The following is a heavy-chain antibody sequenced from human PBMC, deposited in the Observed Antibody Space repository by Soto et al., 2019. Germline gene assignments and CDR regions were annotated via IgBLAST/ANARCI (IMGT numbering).Heavy chain of an antibody. CDR2: ISSSGSTI. Sequence: PGGSLRLSCAASGFTFSDYYMSWIRQAPGKGLEWVSYISSSGSTIYYADSVKGRFTISRDNAKNSLYLQMNSLRAEDTAVYYCARVTSCYMLGCGYNYYYMYIWGKGTTGTGSS. CDR3: ARVTSCYMLGCGYNYYYMYI. J-gene: IGHJ6*03. CDR1: GFTFSDYY. V-gene: IGHV3-11*01. D-gene: IGHD2-2*02.